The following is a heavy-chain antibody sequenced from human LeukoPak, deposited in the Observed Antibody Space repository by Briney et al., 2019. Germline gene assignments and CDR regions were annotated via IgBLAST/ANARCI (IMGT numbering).Heavy chain of an antibody. D-gene: IGHD4-17*01. J-gene: IGHJ6*02. Sequence: GESLKISCKGSGYSFTSYWIGWVRQMPGKGLEWMGIIYPGDSDTRYSPSFQGQVTISADESISTAYLQWSSLKASDTAMYYCATQVTTGYYYYGMDVWGQGTTVTVSS. CDR2: IYPGDSDT. V-gene: IGHV5-51*01. CDR3: ATQVTTGYYYYGMDV. CDR1: GYSFTSYW.